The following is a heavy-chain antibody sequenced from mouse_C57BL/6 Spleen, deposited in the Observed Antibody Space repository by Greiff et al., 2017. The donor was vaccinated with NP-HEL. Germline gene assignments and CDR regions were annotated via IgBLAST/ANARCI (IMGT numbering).Heavy chain of an antibody. Sequence: EVQLQQSGAELVKPGASVKLSCTASGFNITDYYMHWVKQRTEQGLEWIGRIDPEDGETKYAPKFQGKATITADTSSNTAYLQLSSLTSEDTAVYYCARGSSSHWYFDVWGTGTTVTVSS. CDR3: ARGSSSHWYFDV. D-gene: IGHD1-1*01. V-gene: IGHV14-2*01. CDR2: IDPEDGET. J-gene: IGHJ1*03. CDR1: GFNITDYY.